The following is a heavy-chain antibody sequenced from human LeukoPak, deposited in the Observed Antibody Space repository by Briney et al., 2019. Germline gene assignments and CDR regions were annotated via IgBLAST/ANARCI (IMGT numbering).Heavy chain of an antibody. Sequence: GGSLRLSCAASGFTFSSYAMSWVRQAPGKGLEWVSAISGSGGSTYYADSVKGRFTISRDNSKNTLYLQMNSLRAEDTAVYYCAKEEGYYYDSSGYGYFDYWGQGTLVTVSS. D-gene: IGHD3-22*01. CDR1: GFTFSSYA. V-gene: IGHV3-23*01. J-gene: IGHJ4*02. CDR2: ISGSGGST. CDR3: AKEEGYYYDSSGYGYFDY.